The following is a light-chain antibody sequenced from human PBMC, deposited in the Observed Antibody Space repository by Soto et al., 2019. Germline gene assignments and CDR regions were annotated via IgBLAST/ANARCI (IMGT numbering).Light chain of an antibody. CDR1: KLGDKY. Sequence: SYELTQPPSVSVSPGQTATITCSGDKLGDKYACWYQQKPGQAPVLVVYDDSDRPSGIPDRFSGSNSGDTATLTIRRVEAGDEADYYCHVWDSSSDHYVFGTGTKVTVL. V-gene: IGLV3-1*01. CDR3: HVWDSSSDHYV. CDR2: DDS. J-gene: IGLJ1*01.